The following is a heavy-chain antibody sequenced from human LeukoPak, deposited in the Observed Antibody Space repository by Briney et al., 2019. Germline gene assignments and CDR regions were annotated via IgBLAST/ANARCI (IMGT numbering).Heavy chain of an antibody. J-gene: IGHJ3*02. D-gene: IGHD3-3*01. CDR3: ARGKGTKYYDFWSGPYAFDI. CDR2: IYYSGST. V-gene: IGHV4-59*01. CDR1: GGSISSYY. Sequence: PSETLSLTCTVSGGSISSYYWSWIRQPPGKGLEWIGYIYYSGSTNYNPSLKSRVTISVDTSKNQFSLKLSSVTAADTAVYYCARGKGTKYYDFWSGPYAFDIWGQGTMDTVSS.